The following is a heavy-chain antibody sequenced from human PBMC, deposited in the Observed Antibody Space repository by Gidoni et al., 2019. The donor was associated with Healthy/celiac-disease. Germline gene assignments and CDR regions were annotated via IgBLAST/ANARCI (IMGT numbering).Heavy chain of an antibody. D-gene: IGHD3-22*01. J-gene: IGHJ3*02. V-gene: IGHV3-21*01. Sequence: EVQLVESGGGLVKPGGSLSLSCAASGFTFSSSSMNWVRQVPGKGLGWVSSISSSSSYLYYADSVKGRFTISRDNAKNSLYLQMNSLRAEDTAVYYCARDTYYDSSGYPNDAFDIWGQGTMFTVSS. CDR2: ISSSSSYL. CDR1: GFTFSSSS. CDR3: ARDTYYDSSGYPNDAFDI.